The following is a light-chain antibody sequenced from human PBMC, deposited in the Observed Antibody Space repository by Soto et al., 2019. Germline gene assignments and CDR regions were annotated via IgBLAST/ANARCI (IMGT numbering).Light chain of an antibody. Sequence: DIQVTQSPSTLSASVGARVTTNCRASQSIGRFLAWYQHQPGKAPKLLIYDASTLESGVPSRFSGSGSGTEFTLTISSLQPDDFATYYCQQYNSDTRTFGQGTKVDI. J-gene: IGKJ1*01. V-gene: IGKV1-5*01. CDR1: QSIGRF. CDR3: QQYNSDTRT. CDR2: DAS.